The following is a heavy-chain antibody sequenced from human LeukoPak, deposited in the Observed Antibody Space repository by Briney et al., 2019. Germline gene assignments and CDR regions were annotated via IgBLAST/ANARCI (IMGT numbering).Heavy chain of an antibody. V-gene: IGHV1-69*01. CDR1: GGTLSSYA. CDR3: ARARPYDSSGYCFDY. J-gene: IGHJ4*02. CDR2: IIPIFGTA. D-gene: IGHD3-22*01. Sequence: SVKVSLKASGGTLSSYAFSWVRPAPGQGLEWVGGIIPIFGTANYAQKFQGRVTITADESTSTAYMELSSLRSEDTAVYYCARARPYDSSGYCFDYWGQGTLVTVSS.